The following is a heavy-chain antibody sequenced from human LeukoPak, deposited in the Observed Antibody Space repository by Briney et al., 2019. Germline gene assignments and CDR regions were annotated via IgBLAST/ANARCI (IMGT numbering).Heavy chain of an antibody. V-gene: IGHV4-39*07. Sequence: SGTLSLTCTVSGGSISSSSYYWGWIRQPPGKGLEWIGSIYYSGSTYYNPSLKSRVTISVDTSKNQFSLKLSSVTAADTAVYYCARVPYDGSFGEFYFNSPLYYFDYWGQGTLVTVSS. D-gene: IGHD3-10*01. CDR3: ARVPYDGSFGEFYFNSPLYYFDY. CDR2: IYYSGST. CDR1: GGSISSSSYY. J-gene: IGHJ4*02.